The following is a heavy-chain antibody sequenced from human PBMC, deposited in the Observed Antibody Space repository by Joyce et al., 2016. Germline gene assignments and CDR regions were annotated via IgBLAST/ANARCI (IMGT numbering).Heavy chain of an antibody. V-gene: IGHV1-69*17. Sequence: QVQLVQSGAEVKKPGSSVKVSCKASGGTFSSYVFSWVRQAPGQGLEWMGGIIPTFGVPNYAKKFQGRVTITADRSTSRAYMELSSLRSEDTAVYYCARQRRAVSGNDAFDIWGQGTMVTVSS. CDR2: IIPTFGVP. D-gene: IGHD6-19*01. J-gene: IGHJ3*02. CDR3: ARQRRAVSGNDAFDI. CDR1: GGTFSSYV.